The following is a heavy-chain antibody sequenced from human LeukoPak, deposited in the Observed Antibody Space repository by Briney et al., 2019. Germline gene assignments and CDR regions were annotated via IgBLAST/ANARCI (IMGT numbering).Heavy chain of an antibody. CDR3: ARISRGYYYDSSGPSHAFDF. CDR2: INPNSGGT. V-gene: IGHV1-2*02. D-gene: IGHD3-22*01. Sequence: ASVKVSCKASGYTFTDYYMHWVRQAPGQGLERMGWINPNSGGTNYAQKFQGRVTMTRDTSISTAYMELSRLRSDDTAVYYCARISRGYYYDSSGPSHAFDFWGQGTMVTVSS. CDR1: GYTFTDYY. J-gene: IGHJ3*01.